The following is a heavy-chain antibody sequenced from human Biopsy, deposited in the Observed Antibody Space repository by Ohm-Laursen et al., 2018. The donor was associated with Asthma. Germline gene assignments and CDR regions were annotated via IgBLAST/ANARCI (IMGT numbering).Heavy chain of an antibody. D-gene: IGHD3-10*01. V-gene: IGHV3-15*01. CDR2: IRSTNEGGTT. Sequence: SLRLSCAASGFTFSNAWMSWVRQAPGKGLEWLGRIRSTNEGGTTDYAAAVKGRVTISRDDSQNTLYLQMSSLTTEDTAVYFCSTNRLWFGESPYYFGYWGQGSLVTVSS. J-gene: IGHJ4*02. CDR1: GFTFSNAW. CDR3: STNRLWFGESPYYFGY.